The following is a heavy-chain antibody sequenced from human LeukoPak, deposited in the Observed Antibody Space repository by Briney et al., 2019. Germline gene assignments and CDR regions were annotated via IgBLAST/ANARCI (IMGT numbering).Heavy chain of an antibody. D-gene: IGHD6-19*01. Sequence: SVKVSCKASGCTFSSYAISWVRQAPGQGLEWMGGIIPIFGTANYAHKFQGRVTITTDESTNTAYLELSSLRSEDTAVYYCARDSSGWNEHYHFDYWGQGTLVTVSS. J-gene: IGHJ4*02. CDR2: IIPIFGTA. V-gene: IGHV1-69*05. CDR3: ARDSSGWNEHYHFDY. CDR1: GCTFSSYA.